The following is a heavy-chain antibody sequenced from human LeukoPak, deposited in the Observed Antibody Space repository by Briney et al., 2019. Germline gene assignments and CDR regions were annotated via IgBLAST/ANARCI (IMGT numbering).Heavy chain of an antibody. CDR2: ISYDGSNK. V-gene: IGHV3-30*04. Sequence: PGGSLRLSGEASGFIFSSFAIHWVRQGPGKGLEWVAVISYDGSNKYYTDSVKGRFTVSRDNSKNTLYLQMNSLRPEDTSVYYCATERAGVVTLQYWGQGTLVTVSS. CDR1: GFIFSSFA. D-gene: IGHD2-21*02. CDR3: ATERAGVVTLQY. J-gene: IGHJ4*02.